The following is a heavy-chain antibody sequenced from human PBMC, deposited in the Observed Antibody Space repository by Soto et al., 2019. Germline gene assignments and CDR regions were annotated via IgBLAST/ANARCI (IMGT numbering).Heavy chain of an antibody. CDR1: GGSISSGDYY. J-gene: IGHJ4*02. Sequence: QVQLQESGPGLVKPSQTLSLTCTVSGGSISSGDYYWSWIRQPPGKGLEWIGYIYYSGSTYYNPSLKSRVTISVDTSKNPFSLKLSSVTAADTAVYYCAREDYDILTGYYGVDYWGQGTLVTVSS. V-gene: IGHV4-30-4*01. CDR2: IYYSGST. CDR3: AREDYDILTGYYGVDY. D-gene: IGHD3-9*01.